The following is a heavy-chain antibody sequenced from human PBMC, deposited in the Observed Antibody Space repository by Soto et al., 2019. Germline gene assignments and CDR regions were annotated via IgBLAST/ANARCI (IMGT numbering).Heavy chain of an antibody. CDR2: ISYDGSNK. Sequence: QVQLVESGGGVVQPGRSLRLSCAASGFTFSSYGMHWVRQAPGKGLEWVAVISYDGSNKYYADSVKGRFTISRDNSKNTLYLQMNSLRAEDTAVYYCAKDLNRQPDYYNYCGMDVWGQGTTVTVSS. CDR3: AKDLNRQPDYYNYCGMDV. V-gene: IGHV3-30*18. D-gene: IGHD6-13*01. J-gene: IGHJ6*02. CDR1: GFTFSSYG.